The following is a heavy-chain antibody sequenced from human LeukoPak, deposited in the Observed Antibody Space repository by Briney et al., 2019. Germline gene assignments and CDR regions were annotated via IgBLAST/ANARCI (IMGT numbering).Heavy chain of an antibody. V-gene: IGHV4-59*01. J-gene: IGHJ5*02. CDR3: ARVLLEWLMFDP. CDR1: GGSFSGYY. Sequence: PSETLSLTCAVYGGSFSGYYWSWIRQPPGKGLEWIGYIYYSGSTNYNPSLRSRVTISVDTSKNQFSLKLSSVTAADTAVYYCARVLLEWLMFDPWGQGTLVTVSS. D-gene: IGHD3-3*01. CDR2: IYYSGST.